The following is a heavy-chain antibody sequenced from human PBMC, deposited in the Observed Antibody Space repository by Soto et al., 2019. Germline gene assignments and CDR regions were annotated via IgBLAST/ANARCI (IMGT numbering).Heavy chain of an antibody. CDR2: IIPILGIA. J-gene: IGHJ6*03. V-gene: IGHV1-69*02. Sequence: GASVKVSCKASGGTFSSYTISWVRQAPGQGLEWMGRIIPILGIANYAQKFQDRVTITADKSTSTAYMELSSLRSEDTAVYYCARGQARTDYSNHDYYYYYYMDVWGKGTTVTVSS. D-gene: IGHD4-4*01. CDR1: GGTFSSYT. CDR3: ARGQARTDYSNHDYYYYYYMDV.